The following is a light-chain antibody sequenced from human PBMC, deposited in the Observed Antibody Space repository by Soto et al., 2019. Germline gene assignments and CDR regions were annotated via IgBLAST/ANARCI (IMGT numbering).Light chain of an antibody. V-gene: IGKV3-11*01. J-gene: IGKJ4*01. CDR1: QSVSSY. Sequence: EIVLTQSPATLSLSPGERATLSCRASQSVSSYLAWYQQKPGQAPRLLIYDASNRATGIPARFSGSGSGTDFTLTISSLEPEDFAVYYCQQRSSGLSLTFGGGTKVEIK. CDR2: DAS. CDR3: QQRSSGLSLT.